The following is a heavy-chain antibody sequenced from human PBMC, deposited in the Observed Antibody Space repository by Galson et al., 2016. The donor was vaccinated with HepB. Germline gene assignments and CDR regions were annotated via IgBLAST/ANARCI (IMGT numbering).Heavy chain of an antibody. D-gene: IGHD2-15*01. CDR1: GFTFSKYW. V-gene: IGHV3-74*01. CDR2: ITSDGSDA. J-gene: IGHJ4*02. Sequence: SLRLSCAASGFTFSKYWMHWVRQAPGKGPVWVSRITSDGSDASYADSVKGRFTISRDNAKTTLYLQMNSLRAEDTAVYYCTRDVTTTPVFWGQGALVTVSS. CDR3: TRDVTTTPVF.